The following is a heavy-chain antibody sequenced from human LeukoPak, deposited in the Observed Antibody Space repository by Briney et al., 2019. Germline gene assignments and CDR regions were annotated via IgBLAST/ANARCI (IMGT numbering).Heavy chain of an antibody. V-gene: IGHV4-39*01. CDR3: ARLSMVRGVIIRAFDY. CDR2: IYYSGNT. Sequence: KPSETLSLTCTVSGGSISSSSYYWGWIRQPPGKGLEWIGSIYYSGNTYYNPSLKSRVTISVDTSKNQFSLKLSSVTAADTAVYYCARLSMVRGVIIRAFDYWGQGTLVTVSS. D-gene: IGHD3-10*01. CDR1: GGSISSSSYY. J-gene: IGHJ4*02.